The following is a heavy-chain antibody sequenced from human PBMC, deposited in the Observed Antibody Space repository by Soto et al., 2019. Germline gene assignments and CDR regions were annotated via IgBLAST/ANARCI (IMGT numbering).Heavy chain of an antibody. J-gene: IGHJ3*02. Sequence: EVQLLESGGGLVQPGGSLRLSCAASGFTFSSYAMSWVRQAPGKGLEWVSAISGSGGTTYYADSVKGRFTFSRDNSKHTLYLQMNSLRAEDTDVYYCAKTANGWFSAFDIWGQGTMVTVSS. CDR3: AKTANGWFSAFDI. V-gene: IGHV3-23*01. D-gene: IGHD6-19*01. CDR1: GFTFSSYA. CDR2: ISGSGGTT.